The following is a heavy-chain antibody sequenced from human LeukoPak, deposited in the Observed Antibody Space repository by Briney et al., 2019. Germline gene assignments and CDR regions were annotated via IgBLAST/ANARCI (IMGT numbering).Heavy chain of an antibody. CDR2: IIPIFGTA. CDR1: GGTFSSYA. V-gene: IGHV1-69*13. Sequence: GASVKVSCKASGGTFSSYAISWVRQAPGQGLEWMGGIIPIFGTANYAQKFQGRVTITADESTSTAYMELSSLRSEDTAVYYCARVLYCYYYMDVWGKGTTVTVSS. J-gene: IGHJ6*03. CDR3: ARVLYCYYYMDV.